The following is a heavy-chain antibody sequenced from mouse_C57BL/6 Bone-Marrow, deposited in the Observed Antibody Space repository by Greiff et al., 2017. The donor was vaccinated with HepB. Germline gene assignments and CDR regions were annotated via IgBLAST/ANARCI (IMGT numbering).Heavy chain of an antibody. Sequence: VQLQQPGAELVMPGASVKLSCKASGYTFTSYWMHWVKQRPGQGLEWIGEIDPSDSYTNYNQKFKGKSTLTVDKSSSTAYMQLSSLTSEDSAVYYCAKFSYDGLGTFDYWGQGTTLTVSS. CDR2: IDPSDSYT. J-gene: IGHJ2*01. CDR3: AKFSYDGLGTFDY. D-gene: IGHD2-3*01. CDR1: GYTFTSYW. V-gene: IGHV1-69*01.